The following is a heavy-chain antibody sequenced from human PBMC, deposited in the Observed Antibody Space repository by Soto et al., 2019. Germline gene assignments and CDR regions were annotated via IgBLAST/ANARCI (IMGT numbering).Heavy chain of an antibody. CDR1: GGSVESSSC. CDR2: IYHSGTF. D-gene: IGHD2-15*01. J-gene: IGHJ6*02. CDR3: VRSVPAATWAYNGMDV. V-gene: IGHV4-4*02. Sequence: QVRLKESGPGLVKPSGTLSLTCAVSGGSVESSSCWNWVRQAPGKGLEWIGEIYHSGTFNYNPSLASRVSVSVDKSTNQFSLNLNSVTAADTAVYYCVRSVPAATWAYNGMDVWGQGTTVTVSS.